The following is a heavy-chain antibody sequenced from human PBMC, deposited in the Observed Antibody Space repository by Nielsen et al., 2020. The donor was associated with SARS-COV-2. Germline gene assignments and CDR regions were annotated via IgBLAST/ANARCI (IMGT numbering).Heavy chain of an antibody. D-gene: IGHD3-3*01. J-gene: IGHJ6*02. V-gene: IGHV1-18*01. CDR1: GYTFTSYG. Sequence: ASVKVSCKASGYTFTSYGISWVRQAPGQGLERMGWISAYNGNTNYAQKLQGRVTMTTDTSTSTAYMELRSLRSDDTAVYYCARGHWNFGVVLSYYYYYGMDVWGQGTTVTVSS. CDR3: ARGHWNFGVVLSYYYYYGMDV. CDR2: ISAYNGNT.